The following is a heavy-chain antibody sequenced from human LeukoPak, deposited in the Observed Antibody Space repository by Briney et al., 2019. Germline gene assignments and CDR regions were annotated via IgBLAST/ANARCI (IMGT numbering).Heavy chain of an antibody. J-gene: IGHJ4*02. D-gene: IGHD3-10*01. CDR3: ARVLFYYGSGSYYPWGFDY. CDR2: IYYSGST. CDR1: GGSISSVTYF. Sequence: PSESLSLTCTVSGGSISSVTYFWGWIRQPPGKGLEWIGNIYYSGSTHYNPSLKSRVTISLDTSKNQFSLKLSSVTAADTAVYYCARVLFYYGSGSYYPWGFDYWGQGTLVTVSS. V-gene: IGHV4-39*07.